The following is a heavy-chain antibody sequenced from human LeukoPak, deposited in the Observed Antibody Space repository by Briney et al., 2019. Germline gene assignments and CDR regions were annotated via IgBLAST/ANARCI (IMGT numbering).Heavy chain of an antibody. CDR1: GYTFNNFD. Sequence: ASVKVSCKASGYTFNNFDINWVRQATGQGLEWMGWMHPISGNTGYAQKFQGRVTMTRNTSISTAYMELSSLRSEDTAVYFCASEIENVDTGIEYWGQGTLVTVSS. J-gene: IGHJ4*02. V-gene: IGHV1-8*01. CDR3: ASEIENVDTGIEY. D-gene: IGHD5-18*01. CDR2: MHPISGNT.